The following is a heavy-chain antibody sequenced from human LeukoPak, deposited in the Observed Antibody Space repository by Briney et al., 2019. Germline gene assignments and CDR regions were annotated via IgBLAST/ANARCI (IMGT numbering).Heavy chain of an antibody. CDR1: GFTFSSYA. J-gene: IGHJ4*02. V-gene: IGHV3-23*01. CDR3: AKSSSSYYDFWSGKIDY. CDR2: ISGSGGST. Sequence: PGGSLRLSCAASGFTFSSYAMGWVRQAPGKGLEWVSAISGSGGSTYYADSVKGRFTISRDNSKNTLYLQMNSLRAEDTAVYYCAKSSSSYYDFWSGKIDYWGQGTLVTVSS. D-gene: IGHD3-3*01.